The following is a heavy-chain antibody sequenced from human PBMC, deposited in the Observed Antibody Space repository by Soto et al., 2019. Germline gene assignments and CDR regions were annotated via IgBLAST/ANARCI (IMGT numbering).Heavy chain of an antibody. J-gene: IGHJ4*02. CDR2: IFSSGST. CDR3: AREGSYGAYNFAHGIQLWSFDF. CDR1: GGSINTFY. D-gene: IGHD5-18*01. V-gene: IGHV4-4*07. Sequence: KPSETLSLTCTVSGGSINTFYWSWVRQPAGKGLEWIGRIFSSGSTSFNPSLESRVAMSVDTSKNQFSLNLSSVTAADMAVYYCAREGSYGAYNFAHGIQLWSFDFWGQGALVTVSS.